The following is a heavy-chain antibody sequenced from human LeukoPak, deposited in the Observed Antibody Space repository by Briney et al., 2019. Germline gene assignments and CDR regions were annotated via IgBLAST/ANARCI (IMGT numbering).Heavy chain of an antibody. CDR2: IWYDGSNK. D-gene: IGHD2-2*01. CDR1: GFTFSSYG. CDR3: AKDRYCSSTSCQMAYFQH. V-gene: IGHV3-30*02. Sequence: PGGSLRLSCAASGFTFSSYGMHWVRQAPGKGLERMAFIWYDGSNKYYADSVKGRFTISRDNSKNTLYRQMNSLRAEDTTVYYCAKDRYCSSTSCQMAYFQHWGQGTLVTVSS. J-gene: IGHJ1*01.